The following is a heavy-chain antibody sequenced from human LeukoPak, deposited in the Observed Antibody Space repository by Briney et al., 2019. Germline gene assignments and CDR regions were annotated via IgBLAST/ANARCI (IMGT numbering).Heavy chain of an antibody. CDR2: ISSSSSYT. V-gene: IGHV3-11*05. CDR3: ARDSVGTDY. Sequence: GGSLRLSCAASGFTFSDYYMSWIRQAPGKGLEWISYISSSSSYTNYADSVKGRFTISRDNAKNSLYLQMNSLRAEDTAVYYCARDSVGTDYWGQGTLVTVSS. D-gene: IGHD2-21*02. J-gene: IGHJ4*02. CDR1: GFTFSDYY.